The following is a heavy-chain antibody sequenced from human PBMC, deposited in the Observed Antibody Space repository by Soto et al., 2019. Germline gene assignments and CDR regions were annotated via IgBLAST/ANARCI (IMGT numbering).Heavy chain of an antibody. J-gene: IGHJ6*03. D-gene: IGHD2-2*01. Sequence: SETLSLTCTVSGGSISSSSYYWGWIRQPPGKGLEWIGSIYYSGSTYYNPSLKSRVTISVDTSKNQFSLRLSSVTAADTAVYYCASRNGEIVVVPAAISFHYYYMDVWGKGTTVTVSS. V-gene: IGHV4-39*01. CDR2: IYYSGST. CDR3: ASRNGEIVVVPAAISFHYYYMDV. CDR1: GGSISSSSYY.